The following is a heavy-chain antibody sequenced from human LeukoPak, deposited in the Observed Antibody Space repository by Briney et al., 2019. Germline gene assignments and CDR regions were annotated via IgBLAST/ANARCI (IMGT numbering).Heavy chain of an antibody. V-gene: IGHV3-23*01. CDR2: ISGSGGST. J-gene: IGHJ4*02. Sequence: PGGSLRLSCAASGFTFSSYGMSWVRQAPGKGLEWVSAISGSGGSTYYADSVKGRFTISRDNSKNTLYLQMNSLRAEDTAVYYCAKRYDYVWGSYPDYWGQGTLVTVSS. CDR1: GFTFSSYG. D-gene: IGHD3-16*02. CDR3: AKRYDYVWGSYPDY.